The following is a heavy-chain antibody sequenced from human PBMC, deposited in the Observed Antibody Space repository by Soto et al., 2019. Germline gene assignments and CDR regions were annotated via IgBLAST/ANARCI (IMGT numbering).Heavy chain of an antibody. CDR1: GDSISSDY. D-gene: IGHD3-10*01. CDR3: ARHGSGSYYNNWFDP. Sequence: SETLSLTCSVSGDSISSDYWNWIRQPPGKGLEWIGYIYYSGSANYNPSLKSRVTISVDTSKNQFSLKLSSVTAADTAVYYCARHGSGSYYNNWFDPWGQGTLVTVSS. CDR2: IYYSGSA. V-gene: IGHV4-59*08. J-gene: IGHJ5*02.